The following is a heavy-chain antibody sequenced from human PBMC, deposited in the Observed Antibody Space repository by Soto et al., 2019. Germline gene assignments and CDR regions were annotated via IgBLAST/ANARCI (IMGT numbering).Heavy chain of an antibody. Sequence: LRLSCSASGFTFSIYAMSWVRQAPGKCLEWVSAISGSGGSTYYADSVKGRFTISRDNSKNTLYLQMNSLRAEDTAVYYCAKDPASHFRIVVVTAARFEDWGQGTLGIVSS. D-gene: IGHD2-2*01. CDR1: GFTFSIYA. V-gene: IGHV3-23*01. J-gene: IGHJ4*02. CDR3: AKDPASHFRIVVVTAARFED. CDR2: ISGSGGST.